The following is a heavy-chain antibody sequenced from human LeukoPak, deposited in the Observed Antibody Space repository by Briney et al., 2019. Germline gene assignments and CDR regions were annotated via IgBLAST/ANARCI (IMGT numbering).Heavy chain of an antibody. CDR1: GGSISSGSYY. V-gene: IGHV4-61*02. D-gene: IGHD3-10*01. J-gene: IGHJ5*02. CDR3: AVRGSNWFDP. CDR2: IYTSGST. Sequence: SETLSLTCTVSGGSISSGSYYWSWIRQPAGKGLEWIGRIYTSGSTNYNPSLKSRVTISVDTSKNQFSLKLSSVTAADTAVYYCAVRGSNWFDPWGQGTLVTVSS.